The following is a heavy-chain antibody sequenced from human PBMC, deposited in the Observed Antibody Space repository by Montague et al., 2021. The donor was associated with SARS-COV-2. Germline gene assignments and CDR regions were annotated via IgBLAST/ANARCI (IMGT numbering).Heavy chain of an antibody. J-gene: IGHJ4*02. CDR1: GDSISSFY. D-gene: IGHD2-15*01. V-gene: IGHV4-4*07. CDR3: GRGVVAAIPVVDY. CDR2: IYASGGT. Sequence: SETLSLTCTVSGDSISSFYWYWIRQPAGKGLEWIGRIYASGGTNXTPSLKSRVTMSVDTSKNQFSLRLNSVTAADTAVYYCGRGVVAAIPVVDYWGRGTLVTVSS.